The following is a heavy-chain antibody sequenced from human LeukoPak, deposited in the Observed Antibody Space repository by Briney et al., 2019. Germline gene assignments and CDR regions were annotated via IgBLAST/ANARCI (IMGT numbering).Heavy chain of an antibody. CDR2: INHSGST. CDR3: AIKDTAMVTAYIDY. J-gene: IGHJ4*02. D-gene: IGHD5-18*01. CDR1: GFTFSHAW. V-gene: IGHV4-34*08. Sequence: GSLRLSCAASGFTFSHAWMSWVRQAPGKGLEWIGEINHSGSTNYNPSLKSRVTISVDTSKNQFSLKLSSVTAADTAVYYCAIKDTAMVTAYIDYWGQGTLVTVSS.